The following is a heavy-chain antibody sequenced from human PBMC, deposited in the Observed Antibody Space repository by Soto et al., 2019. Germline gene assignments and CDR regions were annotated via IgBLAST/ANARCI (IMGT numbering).Heavy chain of an antibody. CDR2: ISPYNDYT. CDR3: ARGGYYDNSWGKFSHYGLDV. J-gene: IGHJ6*02. Sequence: QVQLAQSANEVKKPGASVRVSCKAAGYTFIRYGIAWVRQAPGQGLEWMGWISPYNDYTVYAQKFQGRVSMTADTSTKTVYMKLRGLKSDDTAVYYCARGGYYDNSWGKFSHYGLDVWGQGTSVSVSS. D-gene: IGHD3-16*01. V-gene: IGHV1-18*01. CDR1: GYTFIRYG.